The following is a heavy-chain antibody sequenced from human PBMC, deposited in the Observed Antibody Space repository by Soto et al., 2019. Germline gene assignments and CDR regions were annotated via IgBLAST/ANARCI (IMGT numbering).Heavy chain of an antibody. CDR3: AREVEYTSAFGISSSFDY. CDR2: ISKGGSNL. J-gene: IGHJ4*02. Sequence: QGQLEESGGGVVQPGRSLRLSCAASGFTLSSYAIHWVRQAPGNGLEGVTVISKGGSNLYFADSVKGRFTISRDNSKNTLYLQMNSLRSEDTAVYYCAREVEYTSAFGISSSFDYWGQGTLVTVSS. D-gene: IGHD6-19*01. V-gene: IGHV3-30-3*01. CDR1: GFTLSSYA.